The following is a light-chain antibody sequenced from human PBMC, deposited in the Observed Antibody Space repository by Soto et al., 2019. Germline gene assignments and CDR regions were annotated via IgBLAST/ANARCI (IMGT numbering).Light chain of an antibody. CDR2: EAS. Sequence: EIVMTQSPSTLSVSPGERATLSCSASQSISNSLAGYQQKPGQAPMLLIYEASTRASGVPARFRGSGSGTEFTLTISSLQPDDFAAYYCQQCNSYPPTFGRGTKVEIK. CDR3: QQCNSYPPT. V-gene: IGKV3-15*01. CDR1: QSISNS. J-gene: IGKJ2*01.